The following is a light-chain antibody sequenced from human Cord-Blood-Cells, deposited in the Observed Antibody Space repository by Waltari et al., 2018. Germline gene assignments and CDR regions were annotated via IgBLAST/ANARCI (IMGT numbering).Light chain of an antibody. J-gene: IGKJ1*01. CDR2: DAS. V-gene: IGKV3-11*01. CDR1: QSVSSY. Sequence: DIVLTPSPATLSLSPGERATLSCRASQSVSSYLAWYQQKPGQAPRPLIYDASNRATGIPARFSGSGSGTDFTLTISSLEPEDFAVYYCQQRSNWPTFGQGTKVEIK. CDR3: QQRSNWPT.